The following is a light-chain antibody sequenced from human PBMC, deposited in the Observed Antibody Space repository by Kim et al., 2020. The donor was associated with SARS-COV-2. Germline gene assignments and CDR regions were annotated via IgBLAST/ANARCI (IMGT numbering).Light chain of an antibody. CDR1: SSNSGAGYD. Sequence: GQRVTISCTGSSSNSGAGYDVHWYQQLPGTAPKLLIYGNSNRPSGVPDRFSGSKSGTSASLAITGLQAEDEADYYCQSYDSSLRNVFGTGTKVTVL. CDR2: GNS. J-gene: IGLJ1*01. V-gene: IGLV1-40*01. CDR3: QSYDSSLRNV.